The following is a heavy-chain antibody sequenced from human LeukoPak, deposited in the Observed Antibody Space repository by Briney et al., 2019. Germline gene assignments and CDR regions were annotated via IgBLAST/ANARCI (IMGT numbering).Heavy chain of an antibody. CDR3: ARGEQLDAFDI. D-gene: IGHD6-6*01. CDR2: INPNSGGT. CDR1: GYTFTGYY. Sequence: GASVKVSCKASGYTFTGYYMHWVRQAPGQGLEWMGWINPNSGGTNYAQKFQGRVTITRNTSISTAYMELSSLRSEDTAVYYCARGEQLDAFDIWGQGTMVTVSS. V-gene: IGHV1-2*02. J-gene: IGHJ3*02.